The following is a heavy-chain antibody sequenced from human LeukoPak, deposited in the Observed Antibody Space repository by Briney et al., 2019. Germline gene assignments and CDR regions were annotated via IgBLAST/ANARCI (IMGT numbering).Heavy chain of an antibody. CDR1: GFTFSTYP. Sequence: GGSLRLSCTAPGFTFSTYPMHWVRQAPGRGLEGVAVISNDGSKQYYADSVKGRLTISRDNSNNTVYLQTTGLSAEDTAVYYCAKDGSGWSAYWGQGTLVTVSS. CDR2: ISNDGSKQ. J-gene: IGHJ4*02. V-gene: IGHV3-30-3*01. CDR3: AKDGSGWSAY. D-gene: IGHD6-19*01.